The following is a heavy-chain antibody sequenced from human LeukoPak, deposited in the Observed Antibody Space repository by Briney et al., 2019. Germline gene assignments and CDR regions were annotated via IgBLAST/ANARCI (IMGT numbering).Heavy chain of an antibody. V-gene: IGHV4-30-4*01. CDR2: IFHRGGT. Sequence: TSETLSVTCTVSNDSISSGDYYWNWIRQPPGKGLEWIGYIFHRGGTSYNPSLKSRVTISVDTSKNQFSLKLSSVTAADTAVYYCARAASSGLYSIGAFDIWGQGTMVTVSS. CDR3: ARAASSGLYSIGAFDI. CDR1: NDSISSGDYY. D-gene: IGHD6-19*01. J-gene: IGHJ3*02.